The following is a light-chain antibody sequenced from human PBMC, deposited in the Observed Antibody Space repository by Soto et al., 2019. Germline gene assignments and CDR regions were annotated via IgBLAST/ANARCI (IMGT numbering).Light chain of an antibody. V-gene: IGKV1-5*03. J-gene: IGKJ2*01. Sequence: DIQMTQSPSTLSASVVDRVTITCRASQSISSWLAWYQQKPGKAPKLLIYKASSLEGGIPSRFSGSGSETEFTLTISSLQPEDFATYYCQQYNSYLYTFGQGTKLEIK. CDR1: QSISSW. CDR3: QQYNSYLYT. CDR2: KAS.